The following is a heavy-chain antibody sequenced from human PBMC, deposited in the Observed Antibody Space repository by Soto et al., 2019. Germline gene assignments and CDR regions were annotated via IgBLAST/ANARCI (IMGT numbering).Heavy chain of an antibody. V-gene: IGHV3-33*01. CDR2: VRDDGSRT. Sequence: QVEMVASGGGVVQPGRPLRLSCAVSGLTFSDYGMHWVRQAPARGPEWVALVRDDGSRTYYAASVRGRFTISRDNSKNIFYLQMSGLRGDETAMYYCAASTATDAFDMGGQGTMVTVSS. CDR1: GLTFSDYG. CDR3: AASTATDAFDM. J-gene: IGHJ3*02.